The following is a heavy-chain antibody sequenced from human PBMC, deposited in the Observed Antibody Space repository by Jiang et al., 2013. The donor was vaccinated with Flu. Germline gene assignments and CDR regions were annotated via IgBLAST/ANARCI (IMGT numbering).Heavy chain of an antibody. J-gene: IGHJ3*02. CDR3: ARQVSGTWGI. Sequence: GSGLVKPSETLSLTCSVSDDSLSNSRYSWGWIRQPPGKGLEWIGTISYRGTTHYNPSLMSRLSISVDTSKNQFSLKLSSVTAADTAVYYCARQVSGTWGIWGQGTMVTVS. CDR2: ISYRGTT. V-gene: IGHV4-39*01. CDR1: DDSLSNSRYS. D-gene: IGHD1-1*01.